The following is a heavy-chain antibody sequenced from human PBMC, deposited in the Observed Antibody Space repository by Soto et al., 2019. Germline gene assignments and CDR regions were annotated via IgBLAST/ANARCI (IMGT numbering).Heavy chain of an antibody. CDR3: AKGFGSPPDY. V-gene: IGHV3-30*18. CDR1: GFTFSSYG. Sequence: VQLVESGGGVVQPGRSLRLSCAASGFTFSSYGMHWVRQAPGKGLEWVAVISYDGSNKYYADSVKGRFTISRDNSKNTLYLQMNSLRAEDTAVYYCAKGFGSPPDYWGQGTLVTVSS. CDR2: ISYDGSNK. J-gene: IGHJ4*02. D-gene: IGHD3-3*01.